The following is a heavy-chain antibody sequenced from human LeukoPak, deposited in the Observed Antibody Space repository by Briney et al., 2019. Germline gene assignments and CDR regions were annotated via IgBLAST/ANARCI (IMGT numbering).Heavy chain of an antibody. V-gene: IGHV4-39*07. CDR2: IYYSGST. J-gene: IGHJ4*02. Sequence: PSETLSLTCTVSGGSISSSSYYWGWIRQPPGKGLEWIGSIYYSGSTYYNPSLKSRVTISVDTSKNRFSLKLSSVTAADTAVYYCARLWMGSSSWFDYWGQGTLVTVSS. D-gene: IGHD6-13*01. CDR1: GGSISSSSYY. CDR3: ARLWMGSSSWFDY.